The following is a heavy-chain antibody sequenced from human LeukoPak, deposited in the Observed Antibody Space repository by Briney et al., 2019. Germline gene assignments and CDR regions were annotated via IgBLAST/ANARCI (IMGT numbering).Heavy chain of an antibody. Sequence: ASVKVSCKASGYTFASYYMHWVRQAPGQGLEWMGIINPSGGSTSYAQKFQGRVTMTRDTSTSTVYMELSSLRSEDTAVYYCAISYGSGSYYYWGQGTLVTVSS. J-gene: IGHJ4*02. CDR2: INPSGGST. CDR1: GYTFASYY. D-gene: IGHD3-10*01. V-gene: IGHV1-46*01. CDR3: AISYGSGSYYY.